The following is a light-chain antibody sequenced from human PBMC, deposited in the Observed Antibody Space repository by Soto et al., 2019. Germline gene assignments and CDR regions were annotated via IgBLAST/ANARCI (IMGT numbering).Light chain of an antibody. Sequence: QSVLTQPPSASGTPGQRVTISCSGSSSNIGSNYVYWYQQLPGTAPKLLIYRNNQRPPGVPDRFSGSKSGTSASLAISGLRSEDEADYYCAAWDDSLSGRRIGTGTKLTVL. CDR1: SSNIGSNY. V-gene: IGLV1-47*01. CDR2: RNN. J-gene: IGLJ1*01. CDR3: AAWDDSLSGRR.